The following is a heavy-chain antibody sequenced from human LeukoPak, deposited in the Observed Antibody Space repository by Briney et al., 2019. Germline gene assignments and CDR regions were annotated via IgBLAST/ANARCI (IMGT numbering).Heavy chain of an antibody. Sequence: PSETLSLTCAVYGGSFSGYYWSWIRQPPGKGLEWIGEINHSGSTNYNPSLKSRVTISVDTSKSQFSLKLSSVTAADTAVYYCAGAYGGNPLWGQGTLVTVSS. CDR1: GGSFSGYY. V-gene: IGHV4-34*01. J-gene: IGHJ4*02. D-gene: IGHD4-23*01. CDR2: INHSGST. CDR3: AGAYGGNPL.